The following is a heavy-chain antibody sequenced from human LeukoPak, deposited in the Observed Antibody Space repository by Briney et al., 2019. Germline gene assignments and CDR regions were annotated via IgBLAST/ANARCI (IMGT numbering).Heavy chain of an antibody. D-gene: IGHD3-10*01. CDR2: INGDGSTT. Sequence: GGSLRLSCAVSGFTFSTYWMHWVRHAPGKGPLWVSHINGDGSTTNYADSVKGRFTISRDNAKNTLYLQMNSLRAEDTAVYYCAEAASVRGVSYWGQGTLVTVSS. CDR3: AEAASVRGVSY. V-gene: IGHV3-74*01. J-gene: IGHJ4*02. CDR1: GFTFSTYW.